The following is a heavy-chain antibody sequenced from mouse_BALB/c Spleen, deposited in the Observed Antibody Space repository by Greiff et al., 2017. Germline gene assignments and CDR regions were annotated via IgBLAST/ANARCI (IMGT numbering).Heavy chain of an antibody. CDR1: GFTFSSYT. D-gene: IGHD1-1*01. CDR2: ISNGGGST. CDR3: ARDLDYYGSSHYYAMDY. V-gene: IGHV5-12-2*01. Sequence: EVKLMESGGGLVQPGGSLKLSCAASGFTFSSYTMSWVRQTPEKRLEWVAYISNGGGSTYYPDTVKGRFTISRDNAKNTLYLQMSSLKSEDTAMYYCARDLDYYGSSHYYAMDYWGQGTSVTVSS. J-gene: IGHJ4*01.